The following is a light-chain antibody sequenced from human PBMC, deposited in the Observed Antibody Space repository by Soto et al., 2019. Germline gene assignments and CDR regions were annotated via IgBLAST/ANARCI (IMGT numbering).Light chain of an antibody. Sequence: DIQMTQSPSSVSASAGGRVTITCRASQDISSWLAWYQQKPGKAPKLLIHAASNLQSGVPSRFSGSGSGTDFTLTISSLQPEDFATYYCQQANSFPYTFGQGTKLEIK. J-gene: IGKJ2*01. CDR1: QDISSW. CDR2: AAS. V-gene: IGKV1-12*01. CDR3: QQANSFPYT.